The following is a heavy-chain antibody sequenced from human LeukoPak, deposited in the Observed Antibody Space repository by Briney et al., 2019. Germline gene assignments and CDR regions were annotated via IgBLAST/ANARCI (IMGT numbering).Heavy chain of an antibody. D-gene: IGHD2-21*02. Sequence: ASVKVSCKTSGYTFTSYGISWVRQAPGQGLEWMGWISAYNGNTNYAQKLQGRVTMTTDTSTSTAYMELSSLRSEDTAVYYCARGAYCGGDCPFDPWGQGTLVTVSS. V-gene: IGHV1-18*01. CDR2: ISAYNGNT. CDR1: GYTFTSYG. CDR3: ARGAYCGGDCPFDP. J-gene: IGHJ5*02.